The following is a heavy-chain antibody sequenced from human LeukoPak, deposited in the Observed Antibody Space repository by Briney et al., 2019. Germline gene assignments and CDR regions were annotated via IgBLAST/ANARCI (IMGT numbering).Heavy chain of an antibody. J-gene: IGHJ4*02. Sequence: PGGSLRLSCAASGFTFSSYSMNWVRQAPGKGLEWVSSISSSSSYIYYADSVKGRFTISRDNAKNSLYLQMNSLRAEDTAVYYCARGPDPSQLSVEWLLPPSDYWGQGTLVTVSS. CDR2: ISSSSSYI. D-gene: IGHD3-3*01. CDR1: GFTFSSYS. CDR3: ARGPDPSQLSVEWLLPPSDY. V-gene: IGHV3-21*01.